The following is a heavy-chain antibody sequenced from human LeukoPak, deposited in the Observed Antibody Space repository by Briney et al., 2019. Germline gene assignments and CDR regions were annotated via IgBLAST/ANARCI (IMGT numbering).Heavy chain of an antibody. CDR1: GFTFSSYA. J-gene: IGHJ4*02. V-gene: IGHV3-30-3*01. D-gene: IGHD5-18*01. CDR2: ISYDGSNK. CDR3: ARLGYGSGSYYFDY. Sequence: PGRSLRLSCAASGFTFSSYAMHWVRQAPGKGLEWVAVISYDGSNKYYADSVKGRFTISRDNSKNTLFLQMNSLRAEDTAVYYCARLGYGSGSYYFDYWGQGTLVTVSS.